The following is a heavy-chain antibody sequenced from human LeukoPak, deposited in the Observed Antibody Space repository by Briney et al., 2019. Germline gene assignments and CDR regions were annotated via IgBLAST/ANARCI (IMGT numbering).Heavy chain of an antibody. CDR1: GFTFSSYA. V-gene: IGHV3-30*02. D-gene: IGHD3-10*01. CDR2: IRYDGSNK. CDR3: AKGRELLWFGELIL. Sequence: GGSLRLSCAASGFTFSSYAMHWVRQAPGKGLEWVAFIRYDGSNKYYADSVKGRFTISRDNSKNTLYLQMNSLRAEDTAVYYCAKGRELLWFGELILWGQGTLVTVSS. J-gene: IGHJ4*02.